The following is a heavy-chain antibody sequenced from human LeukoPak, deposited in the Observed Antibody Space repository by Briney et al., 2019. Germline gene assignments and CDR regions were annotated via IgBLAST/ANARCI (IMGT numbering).Heavy chain of an antibody. J-gene: IGHJ4*02. D-gene: IGHD5-24*01. CDR2: IWIGENNE. Sequence: GRSLRLSCAASGFTFSRYGMHWVRQAPGKGLDWVAMIWIGENNEYYADSVKGRFTISRDNSKNTIYLHMDSLRAEDTAVYYCTRVGYIDEGIDYWGQGTLVTVSS. V-gene: IGHV3-33*01. CDR3: TRVGYIDEGIDY. CDR1: GFTFSRYG.